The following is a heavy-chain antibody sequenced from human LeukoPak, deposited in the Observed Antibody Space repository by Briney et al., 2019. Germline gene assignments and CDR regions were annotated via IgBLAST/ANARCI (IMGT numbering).Heavy chain of an antibody. CDR3: VRGALPGDNWYFDL. CDR1: GFPFAAYD. V-gene: IGHV3-13*01. J-gene: IGHJ2*01. CDR2: FGSAGDT. Sequence: PGGSLRLSCATSGFPFAAYDMHWVRHAPGKGLERVSAFGSAGDTYYPGAVKGRFTISRDYAKNSLYLQMNNLRAGDTAVYFCVRGALPGDNWYFDLWGRGTLVTVSS.